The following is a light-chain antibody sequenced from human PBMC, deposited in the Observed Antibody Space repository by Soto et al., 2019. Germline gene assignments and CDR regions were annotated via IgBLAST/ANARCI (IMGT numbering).Light chain of an antibody. J-gene: IGKJ5*01. Sequence: EIQMTQSPSSLSASVGDRVTITCRASESINRHLNWYQQQPGRAPKLLIYAASSLQNGVPSRFRGGGSGTDFTLIITNLQPEDFATYYCQQSYTALSITFGQGTRLEIK. V-gene: IGKV1-39*01. CDR3: QQSYTALSIT. CDR1: ESINRH. CDR2: AAS.